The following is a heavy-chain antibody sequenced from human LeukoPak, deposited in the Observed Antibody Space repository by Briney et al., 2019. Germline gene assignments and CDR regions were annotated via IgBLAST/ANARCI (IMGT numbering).Heavy chain of an antibody. J-gene: IGHJ4*02. D-gene: IGHD6-6*01. Sequence: GGSLRLSCAASGFTVSSNYMSWVRQAPGKGLEWVSVIYSGGSTYYADSVKGRFTISRDNSKNTLYLQMNSLRAEDTAVYYCARALYSSSGVDYWGQGTLVTVSS. CDR1: GFTVSSNY. CDR2: IYSGGST. V-gene: IGHV3-53*01. CDR3: ARALYSSSGVDY.